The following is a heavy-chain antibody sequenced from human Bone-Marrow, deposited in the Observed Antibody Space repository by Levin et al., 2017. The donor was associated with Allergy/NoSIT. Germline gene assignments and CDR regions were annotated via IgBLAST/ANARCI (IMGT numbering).Heavy chain of an antibody. CDR2: IHSGGRK. V-gene: IGHV3-66*01. CDR1: GFTISTNY. Sequence: GGSLRLSCAASGFTISTNYMSWVRQVPGKGLEWVSIIHSGGRKNYADSVKGRFTISRDNYNNTLYLQMNSLRGEDTAIYYCARDDVVATHHWGPGTLVIVSS. D-gene: IGHD5-12*01. CDR3: ARDDVVATHH. J-gene: IGHJ4*02.